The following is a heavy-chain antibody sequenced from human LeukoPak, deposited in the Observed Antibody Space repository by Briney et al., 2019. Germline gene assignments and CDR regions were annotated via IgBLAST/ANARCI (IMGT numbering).Heavy chain of an antibody. D-gene: IGHD3-3*01. Sequence: SETLSLTCTVSGGSISSGGYYWSWIRQHPGRGLEWIGYIYYSGSTHYNPSLKSRVTISVDTSKNQFSLKLSSVTAADTAVYYCARGHDFWSGHGGIDPWGQGTLVTVSS. CDR2: IYYSGST. CDR3: ARGHDFWSGHGGIDP. V-gene: IGHV4-31*03. J-gene: IGHJ5*02. CDR1: GGSISSGGYY.